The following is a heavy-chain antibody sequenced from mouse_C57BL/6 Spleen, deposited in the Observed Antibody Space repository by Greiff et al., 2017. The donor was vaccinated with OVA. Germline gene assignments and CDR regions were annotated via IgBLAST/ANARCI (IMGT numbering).Heavy chain of an antibody. V-gene: IGHV1-81*01. Sequence: LQESGAELARPGASVKLSCKASGYTFTSYGISWVKQRTGQGLEWIGEIYPRSGNTYYNEKFKGKATLTADKSSSTAYMELRSLTSEDSAVYFCARQRNGSYAMDYWGQGTSVTVSS. J-gene: IGHJ4*01. CDR2: IYPRSGNT. CDR1: GYTFTSYG. CDR3: ARQRNGSYAMDY.